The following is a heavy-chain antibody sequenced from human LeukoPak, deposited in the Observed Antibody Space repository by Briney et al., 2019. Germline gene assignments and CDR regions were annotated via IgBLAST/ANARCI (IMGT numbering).Heavy chain of an antibody. J-gene: IGHJ5*02. CDR3: ARVQRRPNGWFDP. D-gene: IGHD1-1*01. CDR1: GGSVSSRTYY. V-gene: IGHV4-39*07. CDR2: ISYSGST. Sequence: SETLSLTCSVSGGSVSSRTYYWGWIRQPPGKGLEWIGSISYSGSTYYNQSLKSRVTISVDRSKNQFSLKLSSVTAADTAVYYCARVQRRPNGWFDPWGQGTLVTVSS.